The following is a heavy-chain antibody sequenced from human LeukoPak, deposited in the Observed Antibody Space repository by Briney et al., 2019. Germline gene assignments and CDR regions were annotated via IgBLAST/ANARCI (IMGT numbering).Heavy chain of an antibody. CDR3: ASGPWELDY. Sequence: GGSLRLSCAASGFTVSSNYMSWVRQAPGKGLVWVSRINSDGSSISYADSVKGRFTISRDNTKNTLYLQMNSLRAEDTAVYYCASGPWELDYWGQGTLVTVSS. CDR1: GFTVSSNY. J-gene: IGHJ4*02. V-gene: IGHV3-74*01. CDR2: INSDGSSI. D-gene: IGHD1-26*01.